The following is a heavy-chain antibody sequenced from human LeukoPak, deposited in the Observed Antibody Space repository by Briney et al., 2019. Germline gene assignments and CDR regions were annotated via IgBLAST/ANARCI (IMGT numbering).Heavy chain of an antibody. CDR2: INPNSGGT. CDR1: GYTFTVYY. J-gene: IGHJ4*02. V-gene: IGHV1-2*02. D-gene: IGHD1-26*01. Sequence: ASVKVSFKASGYTFTVYYMHWVRQAPGQGLEWMGWINPNSGGTNYAQKFQGRVTMTRDTSISTAYMELRRLRSDDTAVYYCARGGRMGIIVGATDNEVDYWGQGTLVTVSS. CDR3: ARGGRMGIIVGATDNEVDY.